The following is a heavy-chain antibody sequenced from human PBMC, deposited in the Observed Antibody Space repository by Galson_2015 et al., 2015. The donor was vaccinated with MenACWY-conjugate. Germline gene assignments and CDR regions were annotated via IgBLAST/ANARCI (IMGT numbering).Heavy chain of an antibody. V-gene: IGHV3-30-3*01. Sequence: SLRLSCAASGFTFSLYALHWVRQPPGKGLEWVTVITFDGNFKDYADSVKGRFTISRDNSRNTVYLQMNNLRVEDTAIYYCAKGLRANRYNFDNWGRGTLVTVSS. CDR2: ITFDGNFK. D-gene: IGHD5-24*01. CDR3: AKGLRANRYNFDN. J-gene: IGHJ4*02. CDR1: GFTFSLYA.